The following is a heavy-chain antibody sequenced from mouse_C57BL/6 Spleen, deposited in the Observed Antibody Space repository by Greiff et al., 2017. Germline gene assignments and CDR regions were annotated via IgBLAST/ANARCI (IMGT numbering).Heavy chain of an antibody. Sequence: DVKLVESGGDLVKPGGSLKLSCAASGFTFSSYGMSWVRQTPDKRLEWVATISSGGSYTYYPDSVKGRVTISRDNAKNTLYLQSSSLESEDTYMYYCARGGETYFDYWGQGTTLTVSS. V-gene: IGHV5-6*02. CDR3: ARGGETYFDY. CDR1: GFTFSSYG. J-gene: IGHJ2*01. CDR2: ISSGGSYT.